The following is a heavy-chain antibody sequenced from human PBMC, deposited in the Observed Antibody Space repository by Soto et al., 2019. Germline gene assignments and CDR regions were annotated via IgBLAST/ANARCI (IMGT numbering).Heavy chain of an antibody. V-gene: IGHV1-2*02. J-gene: IGHJ4*02. CDR2: INPNSGGT. D-gene: IGHD6-13*01. CDR3: ARESSQTFSSSYHNGY. Sequence: QVLLVQSGAEVKTPGASVKVSCKASGYTFTGYYMHWVRQAPGQGLEWMGWINPNSGGTNYAQKFQDRVNMTRDTSLNTAYMELRRVTPDDTAGYFCARESSQTFSSSYHNGYWGQGTLVTVSS. CDR1: GYTFTGYY.